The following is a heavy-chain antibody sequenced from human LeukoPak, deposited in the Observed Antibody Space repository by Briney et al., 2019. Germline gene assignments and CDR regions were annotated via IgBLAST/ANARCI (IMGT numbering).Heavy chain of an antibody. CDR3: VRSGGHSDFDS. V-gene: IGHV4-39*01. Sequence: SETLSLTRTVSGGSISSSSYYWGWIRQPPGKGLEWIGSIYYSGSTYYNPSLKSRVTVSVDTSKNQFSLKLSSVTAADTAMYYCVRSGGHSDFDSWGQGTLVTVSS. CDR2: IYYSGST. CDR1: GGSISSSSYY. D-gene: IGHD4-23*01. J-gene: IGHJ4*02.